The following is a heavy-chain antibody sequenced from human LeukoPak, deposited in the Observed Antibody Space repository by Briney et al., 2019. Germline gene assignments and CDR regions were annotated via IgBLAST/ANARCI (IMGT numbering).Heavy chain of an antibody. J-gene: IGHJ4*02. CDR1: GGSFSGYY. CDR2: INHSGST. Sequence: SETLSLTCAVYGGSFSGYYWSWIRQPPGKGLEWIGEINHSGSTSYNPSLKSRVTISVDTSKNQFSLKLSSVTAADTAVYYCARDYSSSWYRGLARFDYWGQGTLVTVSS. V-gene: IGHV4-34*01. CDR3: ARDYSSSWYRGLARFDY. D-gene: IGHD6-13*01.